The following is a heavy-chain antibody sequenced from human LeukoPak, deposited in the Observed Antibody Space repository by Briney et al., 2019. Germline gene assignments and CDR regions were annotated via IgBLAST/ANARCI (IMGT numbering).Heavy chain of an antibody. CDR3: AKDLIGSGSYYNPYYFDY. D-gene: IGHD3-10*01. CDR1: GFTFSSYG. J-gene: IGHJ4*02. CDR2: IRYDGSNK. Sequence: GGSLRLSCAASGFTFSSYGMHWVRQAPGKGLEWVAFIRYDGSNKYYADSVKGRFTISRDNSKHTLYLQMNSLRAEDTAVYYCAKDLIGSGSYYNPYYFDYWGQGTLVTVSS. V-gene: IGHV3-30*02.